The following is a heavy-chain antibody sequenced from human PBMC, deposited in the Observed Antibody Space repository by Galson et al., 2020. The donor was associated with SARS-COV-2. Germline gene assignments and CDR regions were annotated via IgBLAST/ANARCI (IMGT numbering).Heavy chain of an antibody. V-gene: IGHV3-30*18. CDR2: ISYDGSNK. Sequence: TGGSLRLSCAASGFTFSSYGMHWVRQAPGKGLEWVAVISYDGSNKYYADSVKGRFTISRDNSKNTLYLQMNSLRAEDTAVYYCAKDLGDYGDYGGVYGMDVWGQGTTVTVSS. CDR1: GFTFSSYG. J-gene: IGHJ6*02. D-gene: IGHD4-17*01. CDR3: AKDLGDYGDYGGVYGMDV.